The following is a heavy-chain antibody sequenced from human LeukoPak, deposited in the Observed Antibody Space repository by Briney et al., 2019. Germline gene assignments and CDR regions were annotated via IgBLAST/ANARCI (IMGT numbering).Heavy chain of an antibody. J-gene: IGHJ4*02. V-gene: IGHV4-59*08. CDR3: ARISIVGATLDY. D-gene: IGHD1-26*01. CDR2: IYYSGST. CDR1: GGSISSYY. Sequence: PSETLSLTCTVSGGSISSYYWSWIRQPPGKGLEWIGYIYYSGSTNYNPSLKSRVTISVDTSKNQFSLKLSSVTAADTAVYYCARISIVGATLDYWGQGTLVTVSS.